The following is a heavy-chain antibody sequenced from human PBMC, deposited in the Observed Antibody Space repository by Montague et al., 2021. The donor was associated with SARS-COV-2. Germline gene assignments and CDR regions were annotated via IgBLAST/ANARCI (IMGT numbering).Heavy chain of an antibody. J-gene: IGHJ5*02. Sequence: SETLSLTCTVSGGSISSSSYYWGRHRPPTGKGLVWNGSNNYSRSTYYTLYIKSRVTIYVDTSKNQFSLKLSSVTAADAAVYYCARKEMKYSSIWSTGGNWFDPWGQGTLVTVSS. CDR3: ARKEMKYSSIWSTGGNWFDP. CDR1: GGSISSSSYY. D-gene: IGHD6-13*01. CDR2: NNYSRST. V-gene: IGHV4-39*01.